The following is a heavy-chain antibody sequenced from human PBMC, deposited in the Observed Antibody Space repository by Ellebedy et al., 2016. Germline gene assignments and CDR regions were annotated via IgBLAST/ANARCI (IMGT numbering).Heavy chain of an antibody. CDR1: GFTVSSNY. CDR3: ARDPRYGDFIPTAFDI. J-gene: IGHJ3*02. CDR2: IYSGGST. Sequence: GGSLRLXXAASGFTVSSNYMSWVRQAPGKGLEWVSVIYSGGSTYYADSVKGRFTISRDNSKNTLYLQMNSLRAEDTAVYYCARDPRYGDFIPTAFDIWGQGTMVTVSS. D-gene: IGHD4-17*01. V-gene: IGHV3-66*01.